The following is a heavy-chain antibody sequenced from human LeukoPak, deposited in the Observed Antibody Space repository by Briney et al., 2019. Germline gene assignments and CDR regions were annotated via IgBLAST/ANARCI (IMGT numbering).Heavy chain of an antibody. CDR1: GGSISSYY. V-gene: IGHV4-59*01. CDR2: IYYSGST. CDR3: ARGSGSPPHYYGMDV. D-gene: IGHD3-10*01. Sequence: SETLSLTCTVSGGSISSYYWSWIRQPPGKGLEWIGYIYYSGSTNYNPSLKSRVTISVDTSKNQFSLKLSSMTAADTAVYYCARGSGSPPHYYGMDVWGQGTTVTVSS. J-gene: IGHJ6*02.